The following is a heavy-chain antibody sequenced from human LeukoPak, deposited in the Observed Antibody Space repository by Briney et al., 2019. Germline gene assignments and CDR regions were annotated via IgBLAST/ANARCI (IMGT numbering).Heavy chain of an antibody. CDR3: ARGVVGATDYFDY. CDR1: GGSFSGYY. CDR2: INHSGST. Sequence: SETLSLTCAVYGGSFSGYYWSWIRQPPGKGLEWIGEINHSGSTNYNPSLKSRVTISVDTSKNQFSLKLSSVTAADTAVYYCARGVVGATDYFDYWGQGTLVTVSS. V-gene: IGHV4-34*01. D-gene: IGHD1-26*01. J-gene: IGHJ4*02.